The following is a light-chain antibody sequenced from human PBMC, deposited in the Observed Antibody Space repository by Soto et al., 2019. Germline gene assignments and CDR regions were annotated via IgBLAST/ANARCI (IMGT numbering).Light chain of an antibody. CDR3: HQDHDYPCT. Sequence: QFTQSPSSVSASLGDRVTVTSRASQGVRSYLVCDQHKPGNAPELLIYAASTLQSGVPSRFSGSGSGTDFNLTISSLQPEDFATYYCHQDHDYPCTVGGGTKVDSK. CDR2: AAS. CDR1: QGVRSY. J-gene: IGKJ4*01. V-gene: IGKV1-12*01.